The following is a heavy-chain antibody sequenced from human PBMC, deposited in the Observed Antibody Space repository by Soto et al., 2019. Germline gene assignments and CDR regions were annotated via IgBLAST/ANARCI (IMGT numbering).Heavy chain of an antibody. CDR3: TSNTIVTPDYALVV. J-gene: IGHJ6*02. Sequence: WGSLRLSCAASEVIFNNAWMNWFLKAPGKGREWVGHIKRKTEGGTTDYAAPLKGRVTISRDDSKNMVYLQMNSLITENIAVYYCTSNTIVTPDYALVVWGQGTTVTGTS. CDR1: EVIFNNAW. CDR2: IKRKTEGGTT. D-gene: IGHD1-26*01. V-gene: IGHV3-15*01.